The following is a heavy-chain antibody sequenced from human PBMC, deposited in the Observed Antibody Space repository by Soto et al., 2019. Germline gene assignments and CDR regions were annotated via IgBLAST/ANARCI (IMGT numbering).Heavy chain of an antibody. CDR1: GGTFSSYA. V-gene: IGHV1-69*04. D-gene: IGHD2-15*01. J-gene: IGHJ5*02. CDR2: IIPILGIA. CDR3: ARDVPNPAGVVAATNRYDP. Sequence: QVQLVQSGAEVKKPGSSAKVSCKASGGTFSSYAISWVRQAPGQGLEWMGRIIPILGIANYAQKFQGRVTITADKSTSTAYKELSSLRSEDTAVYYCARDVPNPAGVVAATNRYDPWGQRTLVTVSS.